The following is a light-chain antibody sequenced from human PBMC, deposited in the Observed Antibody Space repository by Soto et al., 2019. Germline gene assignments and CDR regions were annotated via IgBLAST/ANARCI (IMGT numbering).Light chain of an antibody. J-gene: IGLJ2*01. CDR3: ASWDDSRKGVV. V-gene: IGLV1-44*01. Sequence: QSVLTQPPSASGTPGQRVTISCSGSSSNIGSNTVTWYQHLPGTAPKLLIYSNDQRPSGVPDRFSGSKSGTSASLAISGLESEYEADYYCASWDDSRKGVVFGGGTKVTVL. CDR2: SND. CDR1: SSNIGSNT.